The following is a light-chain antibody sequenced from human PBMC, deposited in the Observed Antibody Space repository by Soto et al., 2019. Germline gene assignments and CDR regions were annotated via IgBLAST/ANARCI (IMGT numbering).Light chain of an antibody. CDR3: PKYNSAPRT. V-gene: IGKV1-27*01. J-gene: IGKJ1*01. Sequence: DIQMTQSPSSLSASVGDRVTITCRASQGISNYLAWYQQKPGKVPKLLIYAASTLQSGVPSRFSGSGSGTDFPLTISRLQPEDVATYCCPKYNSAPRTFGQGTKVEIK. CDR1: QGISNY. CDR2: AAS.